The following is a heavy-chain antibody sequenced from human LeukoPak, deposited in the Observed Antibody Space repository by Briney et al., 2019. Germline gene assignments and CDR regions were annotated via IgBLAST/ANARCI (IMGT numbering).Heavy chain of an antibody. CDR1: GFTFSSYA. Sequence: GGSLRLSCAASGFTFSSYAMSWVRQAPGKGLEWVSAISGSGGSTYYADSVKGRFTFSRDNSKTTLYLQMNSLRAEDTAVYYCAKPPSRGPYDSSGYFDYWGQGTLVTVSS. D-gene: IGHD3-22*01. CDR3: AKPPSRGPYDSSGYFDY. CDR2: ISGSGGST. J-gene: IGHJ4*02. V-gene: IGHV3-23*01.